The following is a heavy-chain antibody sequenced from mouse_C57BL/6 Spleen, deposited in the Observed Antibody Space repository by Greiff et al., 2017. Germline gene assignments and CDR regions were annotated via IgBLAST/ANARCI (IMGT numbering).Heavy chain of an antibody. Sequence: QVQLQQPGAELVKPGASVKLSCKASGYTFTSYWMQWVKQRPGQGLEWIGEIDPSDSYTNYNQKFKGKATLTVDTSSSTAYMQLSSLTSEDSAVYYCARCRYGSSYGLLDYWGQGTTLTVSS. J-gene: IGHJ2*01. CDR1: GYTFTSYW. D-gene: IGHD1-1*01. CDR2: IDPSDSYT. CDR3: ARCRYGSSYGLLDY. V-gene: IGHV1-50*01.